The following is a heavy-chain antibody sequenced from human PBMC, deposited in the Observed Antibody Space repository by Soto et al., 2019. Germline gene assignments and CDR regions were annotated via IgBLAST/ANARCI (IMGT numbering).Heavy chain of an antibody. J-gene: IGHJ6*03. Sequence: SETLSLTCTVSEGSISNYYWSCILQPQGKELEWIGYIYYSGRNNYNPSLKSRVTISVDTSKNQVSLQLSSVTAADTAVYYCARTTLSSYYDFWSGYYYYYLGVWAKGTTVTVSS. CDR3: ARTTLSSYYDFWSGYYYYYLGV. V-gene: IGHV4-59*01. D-gene: IGHD3-3*01. CDR1: EGSISNYY. CDR2: IYYSGRN.